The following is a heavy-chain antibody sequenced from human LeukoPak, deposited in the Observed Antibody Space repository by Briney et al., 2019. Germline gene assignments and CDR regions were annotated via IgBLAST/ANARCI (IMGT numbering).Heavy chain of an antibody. D-gene: IGHD4-17*01. CDR2: IYYSGTT. Sequence: PSETLSLTCTVSGGSISYYYWSWIRQSPGKGLEWIGYIYYSGTTNYNPSLKSRVTISVDTSKNQFSLQLRSVTAADTAVYYCAREDPQTTVPEGMDVWGQGTTVTVSS. CDR3: AREDPQTTVPEGMDV. J-gene: IGHJ6*02. CDR1: GGSISYYY. V-gene: IGHV4-59*01.